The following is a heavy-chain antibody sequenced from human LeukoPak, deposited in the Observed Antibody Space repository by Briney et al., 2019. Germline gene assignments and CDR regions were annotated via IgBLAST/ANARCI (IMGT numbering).Heavy chain of an antibody. D-gene: IGHD2-21*01. CDR3: ARLLVNFDY. Sequence: PGGSLRLSCAASGFTLSSSEMNWVRQAPGKGLEWVSYISSSGNTMYYADSVKGRFTISRDNAKNSLYLQMDSLRAEDTAVYYCARLLVNFDYWGLGTLVTVSS. J-gene: IGHJ4*02. CDR1: GFTLSSSE. V-gene: IGHV3-48*03. CDR2: ISSSGNTM.